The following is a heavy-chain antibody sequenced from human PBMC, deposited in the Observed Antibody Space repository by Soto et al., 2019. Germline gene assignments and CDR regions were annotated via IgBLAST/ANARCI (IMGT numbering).Heavy chain of an antibody. V-gene: IGHV4-59*01. CDR2: IYYSGST. CDR3: ARGRSIFGVATAAFDI. D-gene: IGHD3-3*01. J-gene: IGHJ3*02. Sequence: SETLSLTCTVSGGSISSYYWSWIRQPPGKGLEWIGYIYYSGSTNYNPSLKSRVTISVDTSKNQFSLKLSSVTAADTAVYYCARGRSIFGVATAAFDIWGQGTMVTVSS. CDR1: GGSISSYY.